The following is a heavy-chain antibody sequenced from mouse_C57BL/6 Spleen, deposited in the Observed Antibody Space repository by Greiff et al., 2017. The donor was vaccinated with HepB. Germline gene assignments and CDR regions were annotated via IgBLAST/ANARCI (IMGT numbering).Heavy chain of an antibody. CDR2: INPNNGGT. CDR1: GYTFTDYN. D-gene: IGHD2-4*01. V-gene: IGHV1-18*01. CDR3: ARPSHLDYHYGGFAY. J-gene: IGHJ3*01. Sequence: EVQLQQSGPELVKPGASVKIPCKASGYTFTDYNMDWVKQSHGKSLEWIGDINPNNGGTIYNQKFKGKATLTVDKSSSTAYMELRSLTSEDTAVYYCARPSHLDYHYGGFAYWGQGTLVTVSA.